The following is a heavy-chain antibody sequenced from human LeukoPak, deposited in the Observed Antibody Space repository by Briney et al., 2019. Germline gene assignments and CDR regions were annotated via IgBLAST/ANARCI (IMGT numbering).Heavy chain of an antibody. CDR3: ARGSRITMIVVVITPDY. J-gene: IGHJ4*02. D-gene: IGHD3-22*01. CDR2: INPNSGGT. V-gene: IGHV1-2*02. Sequence: ASVKVSCKASGYTFTGYYMHWVRQAPGQGLEWMGWINPNSGGTNYAQKFQGRVTMTRDTSISTAYMELSRLRSDDTAVYYCARGSRITMIVVVITPDYWGQGTLVTVSS. CDR1: GYTFTGYY.